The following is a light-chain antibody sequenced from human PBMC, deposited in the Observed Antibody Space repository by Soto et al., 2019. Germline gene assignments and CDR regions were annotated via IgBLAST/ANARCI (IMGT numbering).Light chain of an antibody. CDR1: QGISSY. Sequence: DSRVTQYTSALPASVGDRVTITCRASQGISSYLAWYQQKPGKAPKLLIYAASTLQSGVPSRFSGSGSGTDFTLTICSLQPEDFATYYCQQLNSYPRTSGQGTKVDIK. V-gene: IGKV1-9*01. CDR3: QQLNSYPRT. CDR2: AAS. J-gene: IGKJ1*01.